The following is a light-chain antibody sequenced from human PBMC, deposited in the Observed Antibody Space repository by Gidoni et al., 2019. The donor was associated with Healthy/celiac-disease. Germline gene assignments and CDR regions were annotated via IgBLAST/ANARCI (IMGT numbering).Light chain of an antibody. CDR2: RNN. Sequence: QSVLTQPPSASGTPGQRVTISCSGSRSNIGSNYVYWYQQLPETAPKLLIYRNNQRPSGVPDRFSGSKSGTSATLAISGLRAEDEADYYCAAWDDSMSVRVFGGGTKLTVL. CDR1: RSNIGSNY. CDR3: AAWDDSMSVRV. J-gene: IGLJ2*01. V-gene: IGLV1-47*01.